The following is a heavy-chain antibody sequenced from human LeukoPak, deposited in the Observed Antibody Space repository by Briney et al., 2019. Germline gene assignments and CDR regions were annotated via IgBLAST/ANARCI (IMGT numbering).Heavy chain of an antibody. V-gene: IGHV3-21*05. CDR3: ARDDNWGFDY. CDR2: TRGSGSGM. D-gene: IGHD7-27*01. J-gene: IGHJ4*02. Sequence: GGSLRLSCAASGFAFSDYSMNWVRQAPGKGLEWVANTRGSGSGMGSGNYYAGAVKGLFAISRDNAKNSLYLQMNSLRAEDTAFYYCARDDNWGFDYWGQGALVTVSS. CDR1: GFAFSDYS.